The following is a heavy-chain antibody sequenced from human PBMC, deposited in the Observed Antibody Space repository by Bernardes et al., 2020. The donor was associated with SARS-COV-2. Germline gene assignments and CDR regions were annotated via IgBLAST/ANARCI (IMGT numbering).Heavy chain of an antibody. V-gene: IGHV3-53*01. D-gene: IGHD5-12*01. Sequence: GGSLSLSCAAPAFIVSSRYMSWVRQAPGKGLEWVSVIYSGGSANYADSMEGRFTISRDYSKNTLYLQMNSLRVEDTALYYCATYSGHDPGSYYYDYGLDVWGQGTTVTVSS. J-gene: IGHJ6*02. CDR1: AFIVSSRY. CDR3: ATYSGHDPGSYYYDYGLDV. CDR2: IYSGGSA.